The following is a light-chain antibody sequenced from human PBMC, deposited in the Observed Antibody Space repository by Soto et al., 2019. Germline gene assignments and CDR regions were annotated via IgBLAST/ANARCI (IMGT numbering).Light chain of an antibody. J-gene: IGKJ1*01. CDR1: QSISSW. CDR2: DAS. CDR3: QQYSSYWT. Sequence: DIQMTQSPSTLSASVGDRVTITCRASQSISSWLAWYQQKPGKAPKLLIYDASSLESGVPSRFSGSGSGAEFTLAISSLQPDDFATYYSQQYSSYWTFGQGTKVEIK. V-gene: IGKV1-5*01.